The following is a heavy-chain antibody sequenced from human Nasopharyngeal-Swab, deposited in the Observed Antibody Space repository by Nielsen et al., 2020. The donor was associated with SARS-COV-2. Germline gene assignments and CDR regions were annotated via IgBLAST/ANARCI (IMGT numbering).Heavy chain of an antibody. CDR2: VYYTGST. Sequence: SETLSLTCTVSGGSISSFYWTWMRQPPGKGLEWIGYVYYTGSTGYNPSLKSRLTISVDTSKNQFSLKLTYMTAADTAVYFCARAPHYTSGWYQFDTWGQGTLVSVSS. V-gene: IGHV4-59*01. D-gene: IGHD6-19*01. CDR3: ARAPHYTSGWYQFDT. J-gene: IGHJ5*02. CDR1: GGSISSFY.